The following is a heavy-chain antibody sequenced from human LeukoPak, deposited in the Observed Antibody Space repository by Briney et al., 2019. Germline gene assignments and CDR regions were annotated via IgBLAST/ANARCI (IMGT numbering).Heavy chain of an antibody. Sequence: ASVKVSCKASGYTFSNYGIIRVRQAPGRGLEWMGWISTYNGDTNYIQKLRGRVTVTTDTSTRTVYMELRSLRSDDTAVYYCARGDDAFDFWGQGTMVTVSS. J-gene: IGHJ3*01. CDR2: ISTYNGDT. V-gene: IGHV1-18*01. CDR1: GYTFSNYG. CDR3: ARGDDAFDF.